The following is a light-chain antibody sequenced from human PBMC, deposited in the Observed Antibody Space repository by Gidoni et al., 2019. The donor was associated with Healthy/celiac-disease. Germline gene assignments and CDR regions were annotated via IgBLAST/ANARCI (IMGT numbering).Light chain of an antibody. V-gene: IGKV3-20*01. J-gene: IGKJ4*01. CDR3: QQYGSSPPVT. CDR1: QSVSSSY. Sequence: ELVLTQSPGTLSLSPGESATLSCRASQSVSSSYLAWYQQKPGQAPRLLIYGASSRATGIPDRFSGSGSGTDFTLTISRLEPEDFAVYYCQQYGSSPPVTFGGGTKVEIK. CDR2: GAS.